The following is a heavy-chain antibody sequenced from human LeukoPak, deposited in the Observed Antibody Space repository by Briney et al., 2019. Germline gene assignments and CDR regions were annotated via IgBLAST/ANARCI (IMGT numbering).Heavy chain of an antibody. D-gene: IGHD6-13*01. J-gene: IGHJ4*02. CDR2: ISSSGSTI. CDR1: GFTFSDYY. Sequence: GGSLRLSCAGSGFTFSDYYMSWIRQAPGKGLEWVSYISSSGSTIYYADSVKGRFTISRDNAKNSLYLQMNSLRAEDTAVYYCARSRTAAGHPFDYWGQGTLVTVSS. CDR3: ARSRTAAGHPFDY. V-gene: IGHV3-11*04.